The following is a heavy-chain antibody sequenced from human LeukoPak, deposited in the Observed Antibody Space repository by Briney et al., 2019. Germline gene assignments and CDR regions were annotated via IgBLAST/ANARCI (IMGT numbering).Heavy chain of an antibody. CDR2: MNPNSGNT. Sequence: ASVKVSCKASGYTFTSYDINWVRQATGQGLEWMGWMNPNSGNTGYAQKFQGRVTMTRNTSMSTAYMELSSLRSEDTAVYYCARGVQYSYGKYYFDYWGQGTPVTVSS. J-gene: IGHJ4*02. D-gene: IGHD5-18*01. CDR3: ARGVQYSYGKYYFDY. CDR1: GYTFTSYD. V-gene: IGHV1-8*01.